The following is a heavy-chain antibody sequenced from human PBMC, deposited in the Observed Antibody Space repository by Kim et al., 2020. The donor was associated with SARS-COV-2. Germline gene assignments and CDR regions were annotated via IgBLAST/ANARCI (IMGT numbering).Heavy chain of an antibody. Sequence: YAQKLQGRVTMTTDTSTTTAYMELRSLRSDDTAVYYCAREAAATGGLPDYWGQGTLVTVSS. D-gene: IGHD6-13*01. CDR3: AREAAATGGLPDY. V-gene: IGHV1-18*01. J-gene: IGHJ4*02.